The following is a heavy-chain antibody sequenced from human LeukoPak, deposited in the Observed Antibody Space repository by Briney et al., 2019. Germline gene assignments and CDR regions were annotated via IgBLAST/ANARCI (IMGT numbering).Heavy chain of an antibody. CDR2: IYYSGST. V-gene: IGHV4-59*08. D-gene: IGHD1-1*01. Sequence: TSETLSLTCTVSGGSISSYYWSWIRQPPGKGLEWIGYIYYSGSTNYNPSLKSRVTISVDTSKNQFSLKLSSVTAADTAVYYCARQNKWKEGYGMDVWGQGTTVTVSS. CDR1: GGSISSYY. J-gene: IGHJ6*02. CDR3: ARQNKWKEGYGMDV.